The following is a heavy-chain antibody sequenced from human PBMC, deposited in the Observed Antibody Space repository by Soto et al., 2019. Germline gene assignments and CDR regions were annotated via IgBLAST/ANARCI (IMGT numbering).Heavy chain of an antibody. Sequence: EVQLVESGGGLVQPGGSLRLSCVASGFIFSSYWMSWVRQAPGKGLEWVATIKQDGSDIYYVDSVKGRFTISRDSAKNSLYLQMNGLRAEDTAVYYCARTSSFAAVVWGQGTMVIVSS. CDR2: IKQDGSDI. CDR1: GFIFSSYW. V-gene: IGHV3-7*01. D-gene: IGHD6-13*01. J-gene: IGHJ3*01. CDR3: ARTSSFAAVV.